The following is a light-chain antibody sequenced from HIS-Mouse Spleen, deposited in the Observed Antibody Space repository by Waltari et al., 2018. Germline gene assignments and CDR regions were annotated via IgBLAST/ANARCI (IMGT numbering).Light chain of an antibody. CDR3: YSTDSSGNHRV. J-gene: IGLJ2*01. Sequence: SYELTQPPSASVSPGQPARIPCPGSALPKKYAYWYQQKSGQAPVLVIYEDSKRPSGIPERFSGSSSGTMATLTISGAQVEDEADYYCYSTDSSGNHRVFGGGTKLTVL. V-gene: IGLV3-10*01. CDR2: EDS. CDR1: ALPKKY.